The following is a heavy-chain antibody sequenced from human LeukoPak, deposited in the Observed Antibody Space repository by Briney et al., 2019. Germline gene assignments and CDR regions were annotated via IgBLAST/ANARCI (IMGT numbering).Heavy chain of an antibody. Sequence: SETLSLTCAVYGGSFSGYYWSWIRQPPGKGLEWIGEINHSGSTNYNPSLKSRVTISVDTSKNQFSLKLSSVTAADTAVYYCARESRYFDWLSPQYYFDYWGQGTLVTVSS. J-gene: IGHJ4*02. V-gene: IGHV4-34*01. CDR3: ARESRYFDWLSPQYYFDY. D-gene: IGHD3-9*01. CDR2: INHSGST. CDR1: GGSFSGYY.